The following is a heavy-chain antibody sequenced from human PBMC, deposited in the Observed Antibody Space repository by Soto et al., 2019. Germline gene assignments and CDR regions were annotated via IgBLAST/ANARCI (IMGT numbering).Heavy chain of an antibody. V-gene: IGHV3-74*02. CDR2: INSDGSVS. D-gene: IGHD2-15*01. CDR1: GFTFRNYW. Sequence: EVQLVESGGGLVQPGGSLRLSCAASGFTFRNYWMYWVRQAPGPGLEGVSRINSDGSVSSYADSVKGRLTISRDNVKNTLYLLMDSLRAEDTAVYYCARGDCFGGSCYSLAGAFYYYMDAWGKGTTVTVFS. CDR3: ARGDCFGGSCYSLAGAFYYYMDA. J-gene: IGHJ6*03.